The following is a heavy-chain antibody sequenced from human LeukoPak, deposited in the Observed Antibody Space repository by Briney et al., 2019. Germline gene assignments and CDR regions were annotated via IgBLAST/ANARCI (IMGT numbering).Heavy chain of an antibody. CDR2: INHSGST. D-gene: IGHD2-2*02. J-gene: IGHJ5*02. Sequence: PETLSLTCAVYGGSFSGYYWSWIRQPPGKGLEWIGEINHSGSTNYNPPLKSRVTISVDTSKNQFSLKLSSVTAADTAVYYCACYSNIAVVDELPAAIGGNWFDPWGQGTLVTVSS. V-gene: IGHV4-34*01. CDR1: GGSFSGYY. CDR3: ACYSNIAVVDELPAAIGGNWFDP.